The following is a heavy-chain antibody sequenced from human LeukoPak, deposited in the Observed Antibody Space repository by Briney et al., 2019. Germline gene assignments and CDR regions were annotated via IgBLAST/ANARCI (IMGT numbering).Heavy chain of an antibody. V-gene: IGHV3-23*01. Sequence: TGGSLRLSCAASGFTFSSYAMSWVRQAPGKGLEWVSAISGSGGSTYYADSVKGRFTISRDNAKNSLYLQMNSLRAEDTAVYYCARALLAYCGGDCYKSGHAFDIWGQGTMVTVSS. D-gene: IGHD2-21*02. CDR1: GFTFSSYA. CDR3: ARALLAYCGGDCYKSGHAFDI. CDR2: ISGSGGST. J-gene: IGHJ3*02.